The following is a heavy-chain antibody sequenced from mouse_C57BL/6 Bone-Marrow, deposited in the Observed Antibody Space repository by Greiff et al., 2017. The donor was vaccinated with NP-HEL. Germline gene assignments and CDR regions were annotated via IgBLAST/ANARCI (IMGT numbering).Heavy chain of an antibody. D-gene: IGHD2-4*01. Sequence: EVKLQQSGAELVRPGASVKLSCTASGFNIKDDYMHWVKQRPEQGLEWIGWIDPENGDTEYASKFQGKATITADTSSNTAYLQLSSLTSEDTAVYYCTTWVDYDGGGYWYFDVWGTGTTVTVSS. J-gene: IGHJ1*03. CDR2: IDPENGDT. CDR3: TTWVDYDGGGYWYFDV. V-gene: IGHV14-4*01. CDR1: GFNIKDDY.